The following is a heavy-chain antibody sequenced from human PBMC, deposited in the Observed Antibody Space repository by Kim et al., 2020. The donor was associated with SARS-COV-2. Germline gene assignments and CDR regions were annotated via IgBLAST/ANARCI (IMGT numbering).Heavy chain of an antibody. J-gene: IGHJ5*02. V-gene: IGHV3-43*01. CDR2: GYIT. CDR3: APETTVTGP. D-gene: IGHD6-19*01. Sequence: GYITYYADSVKGRFTSSRDNSKNSLYLQMNSLRTEDTALYYCAPETTVTGPWGQGTLVTVSS.